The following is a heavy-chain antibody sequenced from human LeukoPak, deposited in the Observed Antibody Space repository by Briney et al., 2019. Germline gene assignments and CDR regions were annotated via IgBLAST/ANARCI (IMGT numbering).Heavy chain of an antibody. CDR2: ISAYNGNT. V-gene: IGHV1-18*01. J-gene: IGHJ6*03. Sequence: ASVKVSCKASGYTFTSYGISWVRQAPGQGLEWMGWISAYNGNTNYAQKLQGRVTMTTDTSTSTAYVELRSLRSDDTAVYYCARSARGITRTTEYYYYYYYMDVWGKGTTVTVSS. CDR3: ARSARGITRTTEYYYYYYYMDV. CDR1: GYTFTSYG. D-gene: IGHD1-7*01.